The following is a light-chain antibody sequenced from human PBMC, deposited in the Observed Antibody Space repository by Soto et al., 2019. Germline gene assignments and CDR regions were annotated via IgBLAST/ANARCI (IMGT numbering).Light chain of an antibody. CDR1: QSVSTNF. CDR3: QQYGRTSWT. CDR2: GAS. V-gene: IGKV3-20*01. J-gene: IGKJ1*01. Sequence: ESLLTQAAGTLSLYPGEGATLSCRASQSVSTNFFAWYQQKPGQAPRLLIYGASTRATGIPDRFSGSGSGTDFTLTISRLEPEDFAVYYCQQYGRTSWTFGQGTKVDIK.